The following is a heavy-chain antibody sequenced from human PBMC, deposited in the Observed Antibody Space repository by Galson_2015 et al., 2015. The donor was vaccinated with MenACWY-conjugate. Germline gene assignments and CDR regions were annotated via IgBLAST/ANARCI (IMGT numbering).Heavy chain of an antibody. CDR1: GFPFYSYW. CDR3: VRPIMTFVAVRSLDP. J-gene: IGHJ5*02. V-gene: IGHV3-7*01. Sequence: SLRLSCAASGFPFYSYWMTWVRQAPGKGLEWVANIRPDGSEQYYGDSVRGRFTISRDNAKNSVFLQMNSLRPEDTAVYYCVRPIMTFVAVRSLDPWGQGTLVTVSS. D-gene: IGHD3-3*02. CDR2: IRPDGSEQ.